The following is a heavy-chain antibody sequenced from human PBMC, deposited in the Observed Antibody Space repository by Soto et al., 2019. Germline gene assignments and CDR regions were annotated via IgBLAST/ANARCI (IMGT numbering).Heavy chain of an antibody. Sequence: GGSLRLSCAASGFTFSSYSMNWVRQAPGKGLEWVSYISSSSSTIYYADSVKGRFTISRDNAKNSLYLQMNSLRDEDTAVYYCARDRDYASSGYLDAFDIWGQGTMVTVSS. D-gene: IGHD3-22*01. J-gene: IGHJ3*02. V-gene: IGHV3-48*02. CDR1: GFTFSSYS. CDR3: ARDRDYASSGYLDAFDI. CDR2: ISSSSSTI.